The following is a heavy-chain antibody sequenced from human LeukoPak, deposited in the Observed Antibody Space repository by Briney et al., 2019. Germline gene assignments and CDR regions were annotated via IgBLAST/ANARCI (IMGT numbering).Heavy chain of an antibody. CDR1: GGTFSYYP. D-gene: IGHD3-10*01. V-gene: IGHV1-69*06. J-gene: IGHJ3*02. Sequence: SVKVSCKASGGTFSYYPISWVRQAPGQGPEWLGSIIPVYGTTKSAQKFQGRVTITADKSSNTAYLEFSGLRSEGTAVYYCAREQGRSGAFDIWGQGSLVTVSS. CDR3: AREQGRSGAFDI. CDR2: IIPVYGTT.